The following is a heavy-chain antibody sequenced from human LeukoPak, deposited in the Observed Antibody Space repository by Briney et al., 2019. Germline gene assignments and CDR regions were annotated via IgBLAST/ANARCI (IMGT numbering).Heavy chain of an antibody. D-gene: IGHD6-13*01. CDR1: GGSISSYY. CDR2: IYYSGST. J-gene: IGHJ4*02. Sequence: SETLSLTCTVSGGSISSYYWSWIRQPPGKGLEWIGYIYYSGSTNYNPSLKSRVTISVDSSKSQFSLKLSSVTAADTAVYYCASVWAAAGDYWGQGTLVTVSS. V-gene: IGHV4-59*01. CDR3: ASVWAAAGDY.